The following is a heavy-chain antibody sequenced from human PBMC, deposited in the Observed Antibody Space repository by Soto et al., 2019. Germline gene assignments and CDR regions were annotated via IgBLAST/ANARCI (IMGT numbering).Heavy chain of an antibody. D-gene: IGHD5-18*01. Sequence: GGSLRLSCAASGFTFSSYGLHWVRQAPGKGLEWVAVISYDGSNKYYADSVKGRFTISRDNSKNTLYLQMNSLRGEDTAVYYCAKDRGITGYGYSDYWGQGTLVTVSS. J-gene: IGHJ4*02. CDR2: ISYDGSNK. V-gene: IGHV3-30*18. CDR3: AKDRGITGYGYSDY. CDR1: GFTFSSYG.